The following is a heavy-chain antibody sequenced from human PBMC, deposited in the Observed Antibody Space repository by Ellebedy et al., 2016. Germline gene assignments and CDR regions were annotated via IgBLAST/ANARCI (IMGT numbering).Heavy chain of an antibody. D-gene: IGHD6-6*01. CDR3: AKAVAARFNAFDM. J-gene: IGHJ3*02. Sequence: GESLKISCEASGFTFSSYAMSWVRQAQGKGLEWVSGITASGVSTYHADSVKGRFSVSRDNSKNTLDLQMNSLRAEDTVVYYCAKAVAARFNAFDMWGQGTMVTVSS. V-gene: IGHV3-23*01. CDR1: GFTFSSYA. CDR2: ITASGVST.